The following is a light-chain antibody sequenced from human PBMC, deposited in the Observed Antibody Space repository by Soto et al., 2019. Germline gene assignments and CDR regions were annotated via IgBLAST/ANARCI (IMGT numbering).Light chain of an antibody. CDR2: EFS. Sequence: QSVLTQPASVSGSPGQSITISCTGTSSDVGAYDFVSWYQQHPDKAPKLMIYEFSYWPLGVFNLFSGSKFFNTATLTISGLQAEDEADYYCSSYTSSSTRVFGTGTKVTVL. J-gene: IGLJ1*01. CDR3: SSYTSSSTRV. V-gene: IGLV2-14*03. CDR1: SSDVGAYDF.